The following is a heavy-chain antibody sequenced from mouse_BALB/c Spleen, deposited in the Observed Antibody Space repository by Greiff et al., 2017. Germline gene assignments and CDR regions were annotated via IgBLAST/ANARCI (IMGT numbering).Heavy chain of an antibody. D-gene: IGHD1-1*01. CDR3: ARFDYGSSYGYLDY. V-gene: IGHV1S126*01. CDR1: GYSFTSYW. J-gene: IGHJ2*01. Sequence: VQLQQSGPQLVRPGASVKISCKASGYSFTSYWMHWVKQRPGQGLEWIGMIDPSDSETRLNQKFKDKATLTVDKSSSTAYMQLSSPTSEDSAVYYCARFDYGSSYGYLDYWGQGTTLTVSS. CDR2: IDPSDSET.